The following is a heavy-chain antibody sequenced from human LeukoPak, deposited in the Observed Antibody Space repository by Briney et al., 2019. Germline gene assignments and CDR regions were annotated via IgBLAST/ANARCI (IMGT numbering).Heavy chain of an antibody. CDR1: GYTFTDCY. Sequence: ASVKVSCKTSGYTFTDCYINWVRQAPGQGLEWMGWINPNSGGTNYAQKFRGRVTMTRDTSISTAYMELSGLRSDDTAVYYCARDSGPWYYYGSGSYLDYWGQGSLVTVSS. CDR3: ARDSGPWYYYGSGSYLDY. J-gene: IGHJ4*02. V-gene: IGHV1-2*02. CDR2: INPNSGGT. D-gene: IGHD3-10*01.